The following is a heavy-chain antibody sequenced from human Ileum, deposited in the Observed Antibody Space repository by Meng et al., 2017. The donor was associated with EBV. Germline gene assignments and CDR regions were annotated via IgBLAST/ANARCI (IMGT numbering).Heavy chain of an antibody. CDR1: GYTFINYA. D-gene: IGHD2/OR15-2a*01. J-gene: IGHJ5*02. V-gene: IGHV1-3*01. CDR2: INAGNGNT. CDR3: ARDLRYGLKLLPYYSDP. Sequence: QVPLVQSGAEVKKSGASVKVSCNASGYTFINYAIHWVRQAPGQGLEWMGWINAGNGNTKFSQTFQGRVSIRRDTSASTVYMELSSLRSEDTAVYYCARDLRYGLKLLPYYSDPWGQGTLVTVSS.